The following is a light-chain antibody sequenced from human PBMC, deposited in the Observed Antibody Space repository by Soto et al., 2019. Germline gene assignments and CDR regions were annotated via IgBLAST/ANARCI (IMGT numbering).Light chain of an antibody. CDR3: VAWDDSLNGYVV. J-gene: IGLJ2*01. Sequence: QSVLTQPPSASGTPGQRATISCSGCSSNIGSNTVNWYQQLPGTAPKLVIYSNNQRPSGVPDRFSGSKSGTSASLAISGLQSEDEADYYCVAWDDSLNGYVVFAGGTKVTVL. CDR1: SSNIGSNT. V-gene: IGLV1-44*01. CDR2: SNN.